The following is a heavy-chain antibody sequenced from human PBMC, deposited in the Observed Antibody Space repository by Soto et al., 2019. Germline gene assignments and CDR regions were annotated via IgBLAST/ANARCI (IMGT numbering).Heavy chain of an antibody. CDR1: GGSITSGGYY. CDR2: IDYSGST. V-gene: IGHV4-31*03. CDR3: ESFQYNSDAFDI. Sequence: QVQLQESGPGLVKPSQTLSLTCTVSGGSITSGGYYWSWIRQHPGKGLEWFGYIDYSGSTYYNTSLKSRVTISVDTSKNQFSLKLSSVTAADTAVYYCESFQYNSDAFDIWGQGTMVTVSS. D-gene: IGHD1-1*01. J-gene: IGHJ3*02.